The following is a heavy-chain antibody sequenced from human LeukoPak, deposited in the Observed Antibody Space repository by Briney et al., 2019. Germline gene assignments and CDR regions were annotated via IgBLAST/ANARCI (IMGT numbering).Heavy chain of an antibody. Sequence: PGGSLRLSCAASGFTFSSYEMNWVRQAPGKGLEWVSYISSSGSTIYYADSVKGRFTISRDNAKNTLYLQMNSLRAEDTAVYYCAREAAAAGPSGYWGQGTLVTVSS. CDR2: ISSSGSTI. CDR1: GFTFSSYE. J-gene: IGHJ4*02. D-gene: IGHD6-13*01. V-gene: IGHV3-48*03. CDR3: AREAAAAGPSGY.